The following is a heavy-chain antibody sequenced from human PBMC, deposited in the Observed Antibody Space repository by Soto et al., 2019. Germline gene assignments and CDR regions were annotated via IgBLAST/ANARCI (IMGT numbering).Heavy chain of an antibody. V-gene: IGHV1-69*01. CDR1: GGTFSSYA. CDR2: IIPIFGTA. CDR3: ARDQGRSYYYGSGSYDFDY. D-gene: IGHD3-10*01. J-gene: IGHJ4*02. Sequence: QVQLVQSGAEVKKPGSSVKVSCKASGGTFSSYAISWVRQAPGQGLEWMGGIIPIFGTANYAQKFQGRVTITADESTSTANMELSSLRSEDTAVYYCARDQGRSYYYGSGSYDFDYWGQGTLVTVSS.